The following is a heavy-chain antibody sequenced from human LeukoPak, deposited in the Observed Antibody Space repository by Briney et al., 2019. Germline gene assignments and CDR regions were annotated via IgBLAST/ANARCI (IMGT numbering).Heavy chain of an antibody. J-gene: IGHJ5*02. CDR3: ARVVVAATPSWFDP. V-gene: IGHV4-39*02. Sequence: PSETLSLTCTVSGGSISSSSYYLGWIRQPPGKGLEWIGSIYYSGSTYYNPSLKSRVTISVDTSKNHFSLKLSSVTAADTAVYYCARVVVAATPSWFDPWGQGTLVTVSS. D-gene: IGHD2-15*01. CDR1: GGSISSSSYY. CDR2: IYYSGST.